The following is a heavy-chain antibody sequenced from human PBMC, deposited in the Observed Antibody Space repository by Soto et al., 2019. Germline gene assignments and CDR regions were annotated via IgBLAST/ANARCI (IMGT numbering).Heavy chain of an antibody. Sequence: GGSLRLSCAASGFTFSSYWMHWVRQAPGKGLVWVSRINSDGSSTSYADSVKGRFTISRDNAKNTLYLQMNSLRAEDTAVYYCARVNGSGWYWILDYWGQGTLVTVSS. CDR3: ARVNGSGWYWILDY. J-gene: IGHJ4*02. D-gene: IGHD6-19*01. CDR2: INSDGSST. CDR1: GFTFSSYW. V-gene: IGHV3-74*01.